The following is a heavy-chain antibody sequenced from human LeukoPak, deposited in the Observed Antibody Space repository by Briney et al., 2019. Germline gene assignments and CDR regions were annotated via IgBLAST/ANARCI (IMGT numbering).Heavy chain of an antibody. CDR1: GGSISSSSYY. J-gene: IGHJ3*02. V-gene: IGHV4-39*07. Sequence: PSETLSLTCTVSGGSISSSSYYWAWIRQPPGKGLEWIGSIYYSGTTYYKPSLKSRVTISVDTSKNQFSLKLSSVTAADTAVYYCARVGCSGGTCYRSRGAFDIWGQGTMVTVSS. CDR3: ARVGCSGGTCYRSRGAFDI. D-gene: IGHD2-15*01. CDR2: IYYSGTT.